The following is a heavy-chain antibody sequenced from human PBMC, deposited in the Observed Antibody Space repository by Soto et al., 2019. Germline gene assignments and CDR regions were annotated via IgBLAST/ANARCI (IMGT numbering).Heavy chain of an antibody. CDR2: IDHSGST. D-gene: IGHD1-26*01. CDR3: ARLRGSYFLYYGMDV. CDR1: CGSFSGYY. J-gene: IGHJ6*02. V-gene: IGHV4-34*01. Sequence: SETLSLTCAVYCGSFSGYYWSWIRQPPGKGLEWIGEIDHSGSTNYNPSLKSRVTISVDTSKNQFSLKLSSVTAADTAVYYCARLRGSYFLYYGMDVWGQGTTVTVSS.